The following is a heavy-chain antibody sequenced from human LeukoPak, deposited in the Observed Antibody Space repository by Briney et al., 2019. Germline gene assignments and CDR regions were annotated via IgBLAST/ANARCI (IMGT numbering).Heavy chain of an antibody. V-gene: IGHV1-2*02. D-gene: IGHD4-17*01. CDR1: GYSFTGHY. Sequence: ASVKVSCKASGYSFTGHYMHWVRQAPGQGLEWMGWINPNSGGTNYAQKFQGRVTMTRDTSISTAYMELSRLRSDDTAVYYCARGTTLTTLPYYYYFIDVWGKGTTVTISS. J-gene: IGHJ6*03. CDR2: INPNSGGT. CDR3: ARGTTLTTLPYYYYFIDV.